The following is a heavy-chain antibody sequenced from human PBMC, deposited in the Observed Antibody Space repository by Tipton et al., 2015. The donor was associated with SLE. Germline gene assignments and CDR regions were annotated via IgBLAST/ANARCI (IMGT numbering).Heavy chain of an antibody. CDR2: IFTSGNT. D-gene: IGHD3-16*01. V-gene: IGHV4-61*02. Sequence: TLSLTCTVSGGSLSGDTYYWSWIRQPAGEGLEWIGRIFTSGNTNYNPSLKSRVTISVDTSKNQFSLELSSVTAADTAVYYCASRGGGGSHFDYWGQGTLVSVSS. CDR1: GGSLSGDTYY. J-gene: IGHJ4*02. CDR3: ASRGGGGSHFDY.